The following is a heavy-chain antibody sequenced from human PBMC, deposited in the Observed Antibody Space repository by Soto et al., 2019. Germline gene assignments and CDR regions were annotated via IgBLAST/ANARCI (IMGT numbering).Heavy chain of an antibody. D-gene: IGHD3-22*01. CDR3: ARGRDHYYDSSAYLDH. CDR1: GFTFSSYW. J-gene: IGHJ4*02. Sequence: PGGSLRLSCAASGFTFSSYWMSWVRQAPGKGLEWVANIKQDGSEKYYVDSVKGRFTISRDNAKNSLYLQMNSLRAEDTAVYYCARGRDHYYDSSAYLDHWGQGTLVTVSS. CDR2: IKQDGSEK. V-gene: IGHV3-7*04.